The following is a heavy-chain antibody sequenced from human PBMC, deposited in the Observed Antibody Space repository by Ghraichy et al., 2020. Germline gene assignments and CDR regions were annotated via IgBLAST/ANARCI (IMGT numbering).Heavy chain of an antibody. CDR3: ARDAAYYYYDSSGYWDAFDI. CDR1: GFTFSSYS. J-gene: IGHJ3*02. Sequence: GSLRLSCAASGFTFSSYSMNWVRQAPGKGLEWVSYISSSSSTIYYADSVKGRFTISRDNAKNSLYLQMNSLRDEDTAVYYCARDAAYYYYDSSGYWDAFDIWGQGTMVTVSS. D-gene: IGHD3-22*01. V-gene: IGHV3-48*02. CDR2: ISSSSSTI.